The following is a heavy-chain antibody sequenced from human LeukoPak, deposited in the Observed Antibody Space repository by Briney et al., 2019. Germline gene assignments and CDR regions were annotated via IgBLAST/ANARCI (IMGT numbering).Heavy chain of an antibody. V-gene: IGHV1-2*02. CDR3: ARDRIVGATGFDY. Sequence: ASVKVSCTASGYTFTGYYMHWVRQAPGQGLEWMGWINPNSGGTNYAQKFQGRVTMTRDTSISTAYMELSRLRSDDTAVYYCARDRIVGATGFDYWGQGTLVTVSS. J-gene: IGHJ4*02. CDR2: INPNSGGT. CDR1: GYTFTGYY. D-gene: IGHD1-26*01.